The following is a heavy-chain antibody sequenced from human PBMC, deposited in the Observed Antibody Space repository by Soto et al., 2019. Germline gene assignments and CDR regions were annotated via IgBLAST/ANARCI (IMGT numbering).Heavy chain of an antibody. CDR2: ISYDGSNK. CDR3: ANQLGVEGWGMIVVPTDY. V-gene: IGHV3-30*18. D-gene: IGHD3-22*01. J-gene: IGHJ4*02. Sequence: QVQLVESGGGVVQPGRSLRLSCAASGFTFSSYGMHWVRQAPGKGLEWVAVISYDGSNKYYADSVKGRFTISRDNSKNTLYLQMNSLRAEDTAVYYCANQLGVEGWGMIVVPTDYWGQGTLVTVSS. CDR1: GFTFSSYG.